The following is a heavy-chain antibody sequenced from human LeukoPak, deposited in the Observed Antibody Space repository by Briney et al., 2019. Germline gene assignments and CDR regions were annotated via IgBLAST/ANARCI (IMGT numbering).Heavy chain of an antibody. CDR2: IRSDGSNK. D-gene: IGHD6-13*01. CDR3: AKDGDGGGKKRYSSSWRAFDI. V-gene: IGHV3-30*02. J-gene: IGHJ3*02. Sequence: GGSLRLSCAASGFTFSNYGMHWVRQAPGKGLEWVAFIRSDGSNKYYADSVKGRFTISRDNSKNTLYLQMSSLRAEDTAVYYCAKDGDGGGKKRYSSSWRAFDIWGQGTMVTVSS. CDR1: GFTFSNYG.